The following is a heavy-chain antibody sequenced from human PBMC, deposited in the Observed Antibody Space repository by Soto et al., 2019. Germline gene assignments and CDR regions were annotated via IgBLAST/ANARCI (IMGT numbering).Heavy chain of an antibody. D-gene: IGHD3-3*01. CDR3: ARVTYDFWSGYLDY. Sequence: SETLSLTCTVSGGSISSYYWSWIRQPPGKGLEWIGYIYYSGSTNYNPSLKSRVTISVDTSKNQFSLKLSSVTAADTAVYYCARVTYDFWSGYLDYWGQGTLVTVSS. J-gene: IGHJ4*02. CDR1: GGSISSYY. V-gene: IGHV4-59*01. CDR2: IYYSGST.